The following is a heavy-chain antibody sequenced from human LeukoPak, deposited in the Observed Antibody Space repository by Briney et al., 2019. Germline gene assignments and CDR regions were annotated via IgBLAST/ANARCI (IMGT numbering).Heavy chain of an antibody. CDR2: IYLGDSGP. CDR1: GYSFTSYC. CDR3: GMSGDRVPLQDDVFDV. J-gene: IGHJ3*01. D-gene: IGHD1-26*01. V-gene: IGHV5-51*01. Sequence: GESLKFSCKVSGYSFTSYCIGWVRQMLGKGLEWMGIIYLGDSGPTYSPSFQGQVTISDDKSINTAYLQWNSLQASDTAMYYCGMSGDRVPLQDDVFDVWGQGTMVTVST.